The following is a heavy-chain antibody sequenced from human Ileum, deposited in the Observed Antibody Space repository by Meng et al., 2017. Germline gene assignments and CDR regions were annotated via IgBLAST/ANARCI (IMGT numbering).Heavy chain of an antibody. D-gene: IGHD2-21*01. V-gene: IGHV4-4*02. CDR2: IHHSGST. CDR3: ARNGDYSADH. Sequence: VPRQGSSPGLVKPSGPLSTPFAVSVGSISCGYCWSWVRQPPGQGLEWIGEIHHSGSTNYNPSLKSRVTLSVDNSNNQFSLSLTSVTAADTAVYYCARNGDYSADHWGQGILVTVSS. CDR1: VGSISCGYC. J-gene: IGHJ4*02.